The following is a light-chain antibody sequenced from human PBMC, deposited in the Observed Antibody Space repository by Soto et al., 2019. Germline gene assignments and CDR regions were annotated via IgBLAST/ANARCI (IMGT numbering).Light chain of an antibody. V-gene: IGLV2-14*03. CDR2: DVS. CDR1: SSDLGGYNY. Sequence: QSALTQPASVSGSPGQSITVSCTGTSSDLGGYNYVSWYQQHPGKAPKLIIHDVSNRPSGVSNRFSGSKSGNSASLTISGLQAEDEADYYCSSYTSSGTYVFGSGTKLTV. CDR3: SSYTSSGTYV. J-gene: IGLJ1*01.